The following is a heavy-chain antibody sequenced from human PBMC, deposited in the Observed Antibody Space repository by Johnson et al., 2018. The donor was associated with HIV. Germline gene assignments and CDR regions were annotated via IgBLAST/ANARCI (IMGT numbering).Heavy chain of an antibody. V-gene: IGHV3-30*01. CDR1: GFTFSNYA. J-gene: IGHJ3*02. CDR3: AREGGTFYDSSGSLALDI. CDR2: ISYDGRSK. D-gene: IGHD3-22*01. Sequence: QVQLVESGGGVVQPGRSLRLSCAASGFTFSNYAMHWVRQAPRKGLEWVALISYDGRSKYSADSVSGRLTISRDNSKNTVYLQMNRLRTEDTAVYYCAREGGTFYDSSGSLALDIWGRGTAVDVSS.